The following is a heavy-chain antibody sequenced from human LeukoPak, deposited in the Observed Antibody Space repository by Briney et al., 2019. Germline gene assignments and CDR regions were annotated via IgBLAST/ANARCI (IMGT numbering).Heavy chain of an antibody. CDR1: GYSISSGYY. D-gene: IGHD3-22*01. Sequence: SETLSLTCTVSGYSISSGYYWGWIRQPPGKGLEWIGSIYHSGSTYYNPSLKSRVTISVDTSKNQFSLKLSSVTAADTAVYYCASSDDGSGYNYWGQGTLVTVSS. CDR2: IYHSGST. J-gene: IGHJ4*02. V-gene: IGHV4-38-2*02. CDR3: ASSDDGSGYNY.